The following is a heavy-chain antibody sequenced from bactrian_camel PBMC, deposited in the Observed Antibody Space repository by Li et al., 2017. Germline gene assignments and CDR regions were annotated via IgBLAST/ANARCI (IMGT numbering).Heavy chain of an antibody. D-gene: IGHD3*01. V-gene: IGHV3S67*01. J-gene: IGHJ4*01. Sequence: DVQLVESGGGSVQAGESLRLSCAYSSSSACMGWFRQPPGKERESVAARRGDGTAYYADSVKGRFTISRDNAKNTLYLQLDSLKTEDTAVYYCVRDRAPDGCHDYDYWGQGTQVTVS. CDR1: SSSA. CDR2: RRGDGTA. CDR3: VRDRAPDGCHDYDY.